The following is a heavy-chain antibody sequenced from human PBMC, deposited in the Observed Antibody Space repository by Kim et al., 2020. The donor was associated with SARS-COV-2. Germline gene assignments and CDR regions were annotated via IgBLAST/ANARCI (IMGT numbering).Heavy chain of an antibody. J-gene: IGHJ5*02. CDR2: IYYSGST. CDR1: GGSISSSSYY. V-gene: IGHV4-39*01. Sequence: SETLSLTCTVSGGSISSSSYYWGWIRQPPGKGLEWIGSIYYSGSTYYNPSLKSRVTISVDTSKNQFSLKLSSVTAADTAVYYCARHCSSTSCPYYDFWSGDCPGNWYDPWGQRTLVTVSS. CDR3: ARHCSSTSCPYYDFWSGDCPGNWYDP. D-gene: IGHD3-3*01.